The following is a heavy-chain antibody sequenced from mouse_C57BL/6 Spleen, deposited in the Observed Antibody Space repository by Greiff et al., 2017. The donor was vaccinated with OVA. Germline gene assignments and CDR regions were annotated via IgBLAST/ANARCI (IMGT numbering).Heavy chain of an antibody. CDR2: ILPGNGST. CDR1: GYTFTGYW. D-gene: IGHD1-1*01. CDR3: AIYYYGSSVFAY. V-gene: IGHV1-9*01. Sequence: QVQLQQSGAELMKPGASVKLSCKATGYTFTGYWIEWVKQRPGHGLEWIGEILPGNGSTNYNEKFKGKATFTADTSSNTAYMQLSSLTTEDSAIYYCAIYYYGSSVFAYWGQGTLVTVSA. J-gene: IGHJ3*01.